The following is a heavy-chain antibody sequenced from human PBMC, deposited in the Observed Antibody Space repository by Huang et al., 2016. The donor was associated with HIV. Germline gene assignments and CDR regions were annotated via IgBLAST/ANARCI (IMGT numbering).Heavy chain of an antibody. J-gene: IGHJ5*02. CDR3: ARQGGDCTSISCYLSWFDP. D-gene: IGHD2-2*01. Sequence: QLQLQESGPGLVKPSQNLSLTCTVFGGSVSSRNYYWAWIRQTPGQGLEWIGSIHHSGTAYDNLPLKSCVAMIVDNSKNQFALEVTSATAADSAIYYCARQGGDCTSISCYLSWFDPWGQGTLVTVSS. CDR2: IHHSGTA. CDR1: GGSVSSRNYY. V-gene: IGHV4-39*01.